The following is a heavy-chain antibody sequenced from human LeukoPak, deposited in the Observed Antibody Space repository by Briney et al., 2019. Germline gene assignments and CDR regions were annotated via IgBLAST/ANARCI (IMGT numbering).Heavy chain of an antibody. CDR2: IYYSGST. J-gene: IGHJ4*02. V-gene: IGHV4-59*01. CDR1: GGSISSYY. Sequence: RSSETLSLTSIVSGGSISSYYWSWSRQPPGKGLEWIGYIYYSGSTSYNPSFKSRVTISVDTSKNQFSLKLSSVTAADTAVYYCASATQTPSLYYDILTSYYPFDYWGQGTLVTVSS. D-gene: IGHD3-9*01. CDR3: ASATQTPSLYYDILTSYYPFDY.